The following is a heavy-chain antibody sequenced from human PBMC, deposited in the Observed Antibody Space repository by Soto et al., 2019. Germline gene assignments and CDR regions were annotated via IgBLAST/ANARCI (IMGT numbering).Heavy chain of an antibody. CDR3: ARHRRCLLDY. Sequence: LQLQESGPGLVKPSETLSLTCTVSGGSISSSSYYWGWIRQPPGKGLEWIGSIYYSGSTYYNPSLQSRVTISVDTSKNQFSLKLSSVTAADTAVYYCARHRRCLLDYWGQGTLVTVSS. J-gene: IGHJ4*02. D-gene: IGHD2-2*01. CDR2: IYYSGST. V-gene: IGHV4-39*01. CDR1: GGSISSSSYY.